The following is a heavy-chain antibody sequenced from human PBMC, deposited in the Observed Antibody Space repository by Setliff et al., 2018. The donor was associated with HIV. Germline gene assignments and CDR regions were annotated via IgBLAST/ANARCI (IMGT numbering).Heavy chain of an antibody. D-gene: IGHD2-21*02. CDR1: GYSISSGYY. CDR2: IHHSGST. V-gene: IGHV4-38-2*02. CDR3: ARAMRGVVVTNMYYYYGMDV. J-gene: IGHJ6*02. Sequence: NPSETLSLTCTVSGYSISSGYYWGWIRQPPGKGLEWIGSIHHSGSTYYNPSLKSRVTISVDTSKNQFSLKLSSVTAADTAVYYCARAMRGVVVTNMYYYYGMDVWGQGTTVTVSS.